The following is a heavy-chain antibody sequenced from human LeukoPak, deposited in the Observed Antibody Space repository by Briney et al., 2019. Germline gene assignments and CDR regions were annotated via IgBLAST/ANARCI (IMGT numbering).Heavy chain of an antibody. V-gene: IGHV3-30-3*01. D-gene: IGHD3-3*01. CDR3: ARPARDYDFWSGYFEFDY. J-gene: IGHJ4*02. Sequence: GRSLRLSCAASGFTFSSYAMHWVRQAPGKGLEWVAVISYDGSNKYYADSVKGRFTISRDNSKNTLYLQMNSLRAEDTAVYYCARPARDYDFWSGYFEFDYWGQGTLVTVSS. CDR2: ISYDGSNK. CDR1: GFTFSSYA.